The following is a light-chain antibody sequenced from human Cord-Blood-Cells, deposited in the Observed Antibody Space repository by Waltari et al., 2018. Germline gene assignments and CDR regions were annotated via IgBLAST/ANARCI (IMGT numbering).Light chain of an antibody. V-gene: IGLV3-25*02. CDR2: KDS. CDR1: EFPTTS. J-gene: IGLJ3*02. Sequence: SNELTQPPSVAGSPGQAARHTCSGDEFPTTSAYRYQQKPGQAPVLGRYKDSERPSEIPERFSGSSSGTTVTLTISGVQAEDEADYYCQSADSSGTCWVFGGGTKLTVL. CDR3: QSADSSGTCWV.